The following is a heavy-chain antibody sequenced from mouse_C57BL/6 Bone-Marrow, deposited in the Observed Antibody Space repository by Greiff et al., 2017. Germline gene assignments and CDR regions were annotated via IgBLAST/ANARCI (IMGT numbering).Heavy chain of an antibody. CDR2: IRSKSNNYAT. CDR3: VSITTVVATPYYYAMDY. V-gene: IGHV10-1*01. J-gene: IGHJ4*01. Sequence: EVKLVESGGGLVQPKGSLKLSCAASGFSFNTYAMNWVRQAPGKGLEWVARIRSKSNNYATYYADSVKDRFTISRDDSESMLYLQMNNLKTEDTAMYYCVSITTVVATPYYYAMDYWGQGTSVTVSS. CDR1: GFSFNTYA. D-gene: IGHD1-1*01.